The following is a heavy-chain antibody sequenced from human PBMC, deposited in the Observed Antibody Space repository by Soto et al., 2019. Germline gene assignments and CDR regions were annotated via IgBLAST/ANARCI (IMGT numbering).Heavy chain of an antibody. CDR2: INQHGSEK. V-gene: IGHV3-7*01. CDR1: GFTFSNYW. J-gene: IGHJ4*02. CDR3: ASGSGYYSDY. Sequence: EVQLLESGGGLVQPGGSLRLSCAASGFTFSNYWMTWVRQGPRKGLEWVANINQHGSEKYAGSVKGRFTISRDNARNSMYLQMNSLRAEDTAVYYCASGSGYYSDYWGQGTLVTVSS. D-gene: IGHD6-19*01.